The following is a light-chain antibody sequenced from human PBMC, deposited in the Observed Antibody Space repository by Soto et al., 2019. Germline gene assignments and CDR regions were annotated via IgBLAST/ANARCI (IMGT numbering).Light chain of an antibody. CDR1: QSMSDS. V-gene: IGKV1-39*01. CDR2: SAS. CDR3: HQSYSNSYT. J-gene: IGKJ2*01. Sequence: DIQLTQSPSSLSASVGDRVTITCRASQSMSDSLNWYQQKSGKAPKLLIYSASSLESGVPSRFSGSGSGTDFTLTISSLQPEDFGTYFCHQSYSNSYTFGQGTTLEIK.